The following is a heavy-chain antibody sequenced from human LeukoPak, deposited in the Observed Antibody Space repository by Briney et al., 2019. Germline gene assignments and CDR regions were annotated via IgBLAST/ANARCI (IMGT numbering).Heavy chain of an antibody. Sequence: GGSLRLSCAASGFSFSSYGMHWVRQAPGKGLEGVAFIRYDGCNKYYAGSVKGRFTISRDNSKNTLYLQMNSLRVEDTAVYYCAKDEMRWELLSDWGQGTLVTVSS. V-gene: IGHV3-30*02. J-gene: IGHJ4*02. CDR2: IRYDGCNK. D-gene: IGHD1-26*01. CDR3: AKDEMRWELLSD. CDR1: GFSFSSYG.